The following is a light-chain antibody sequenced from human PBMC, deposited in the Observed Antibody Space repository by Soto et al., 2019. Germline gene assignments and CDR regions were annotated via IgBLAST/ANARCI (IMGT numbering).Light chain of an antibody. V-gene: IGKV3-15*01. J-gene: IGKJ1*01. CDR1: QSVNSN. Sequence: EIVMTQSPATLSVSPGERATLSCRASQSVNSNLAWYQQKPGQAPRLLISGASTRATGIPARFSGSGSETEFTLSISIVQSEDFAVYYCHQYNSWWTFGQGTKVEMK. CDR2: GAS. CDR3: HQYNSWWT.